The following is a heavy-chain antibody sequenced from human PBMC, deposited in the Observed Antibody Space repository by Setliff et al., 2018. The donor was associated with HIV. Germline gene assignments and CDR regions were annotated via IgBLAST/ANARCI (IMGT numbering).Heavy chain of an antibody. CDR1: GFTLSDYA. Sequence: GESLKISCAASGFTLSDYAMHWVRQAPGKGLEWVAVISYDGTNEYYADSVKGRFTISRDNYKNTVFLQMNSLRVDDSALYYCTRPYYYASGSYDYWGQGTLVTVS. J-gene: IGHJ4*02. V-gene: IGHV3-30*03. CDR3: TRPYYYASGSYDY. CDR2: ISYDGTNE. D-gene: IGHD3-10*01.